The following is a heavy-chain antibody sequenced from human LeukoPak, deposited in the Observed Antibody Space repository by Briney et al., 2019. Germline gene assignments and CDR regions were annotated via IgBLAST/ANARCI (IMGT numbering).Heavy chain of an antibody. V-gene: IGHV3-21*01. CDR3: ARARKELLWFGEFDP. D-gene: IGHD3-10*01. Sequence: PGGSLRLSCAASGFTFSSYSMNWVRQAPGKGLEWVSSISSSSSSIYYADSVKGRFTISRDNAKNSLYLQMNSLRAGDTAVYYCARARKELLWFGEFDPWGQGTLVTVSS. CDR1: GFTFSSYS. CDR2: ISSSSSSI. J-gene: IGHJ5*02.